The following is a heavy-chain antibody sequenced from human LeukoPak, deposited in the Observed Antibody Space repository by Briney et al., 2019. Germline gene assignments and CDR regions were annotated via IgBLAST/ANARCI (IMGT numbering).Heavy chain of an antibody. CDR2: INHSGST. Sequence: PSETLSLTXAVYGGSFSGYYWSWIRQPPGKGLEWSGEINHSGSTNYNPSLKSRVTISVDTSKNQFSLKLSSVTAADTAVYYCARRRLRYFDWLSDHFDYWGQGTLVTVSS. CDR1: GGSFSGYY. CDR3: ARRRLRYFDWLSDHFDY. D-gene: IGHD3-9*01. V-gene: IGHV4-34*01. J-gene: IGHJ4*02.